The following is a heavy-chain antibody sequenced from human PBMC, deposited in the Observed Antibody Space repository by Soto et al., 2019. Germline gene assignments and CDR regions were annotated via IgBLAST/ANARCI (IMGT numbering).Heavy chain of an antibody. D-gene: IGHD3-22*01. J-gene: IGHJ3*01. Sequence: GGSLRLSCAASGFTFSSYSMNWVRQAPGKGQEWVSYISSSSSTIYCADSVKGRFTISRDNAKNSLYLQMNSLRAEDTAVYYCARDQLYYNDISGRPLNAFDVWGQGTMVTVSS. CDR2: ISSSSSTI. V-gene: IGHV3-48*01. CDR1: GFTFSSYS. CDR3: ARDQLYYNDISGRPLNAFDV.